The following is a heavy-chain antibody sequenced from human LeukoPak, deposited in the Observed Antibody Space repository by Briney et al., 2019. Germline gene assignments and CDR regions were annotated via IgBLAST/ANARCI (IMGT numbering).Heavy chain of an antibody. J-gene: IGHJ5*02. CDR2: IKQDGSEK. D-gene: IGHD3-3*01. CDR1: GFTFSSYW. CDR3: AREIMAYYDFWSGYYTLDNWFDP. Sequence: PGGSLRLSCAASGFTFSSYWMHWVRQAPGKGLEWVANIKQDGSEKYYVDSVKGRFTISRDNAKNSLYLQMNSLRAEDTAVYYCAREIMAYYDFWSGYYTLDNWFDPWGQGTLVTVSS. V-gene: IGHV3-7*01.